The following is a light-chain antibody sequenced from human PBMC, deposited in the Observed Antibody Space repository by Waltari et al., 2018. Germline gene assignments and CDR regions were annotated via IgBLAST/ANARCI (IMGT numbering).Light chain of an antibody. V-gene: IGKV1-12*02. CDR2: TAS. Sequence: DIQMTQSPSSVSASVGDRVTITCRASQDISTWLGWYQQKPGRAPKLLIYTASSLQSGVPSRFGGSGSGTDFTLTISSLQPEDFATYYCLEGNSFPLLTFGGGTKVEIK. CDR1: QDISTW. J-gene: IGKJ4*01. CDR3: LEGNSFPLLT.